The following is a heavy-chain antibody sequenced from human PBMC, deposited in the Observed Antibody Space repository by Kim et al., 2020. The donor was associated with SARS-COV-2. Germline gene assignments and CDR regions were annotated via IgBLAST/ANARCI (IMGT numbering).Heavy chain of an antibody. Sequence: SETLSLTCTVSGGSISSYYWSWIRQPPGKGLEWIGYIYYSGSTNYNPSLKSRVTISVDTSKNQFSLKLSSVTAADTAVYYCARDECSGGSCYFVFDYWGQGTLVTVSS. D-gene: IGHD2-15*01. CDR2: IYYSGST. V-gene: IGHV4-59*01. J-gene: IGHJ4*02. CDR1: GGSISSYY. CDR3: ARDECSGGSCYFVFDY.